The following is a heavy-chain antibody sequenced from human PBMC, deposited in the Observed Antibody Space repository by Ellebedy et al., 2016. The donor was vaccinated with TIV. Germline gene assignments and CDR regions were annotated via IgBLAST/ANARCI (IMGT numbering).Heavy chain of an antibody. Sequence: GESLKISCAASGFTFSDSPIHWVRQPSGKGLEWVGHIRSKTDSYATAYAASVTGRFTISRDDSKNTAYLQMNSLKTEDTAVYNCTRQTVSIHDYWGQGALVTVSS. V-gene: IGHV3-73*01. D-gene: IGHD4-17*01. J-gene: IGHJ4*02. CDR3: TRQTVSIHDY. CDR1: GFTFSDSP. CDR2: IRSKTDSYAT.